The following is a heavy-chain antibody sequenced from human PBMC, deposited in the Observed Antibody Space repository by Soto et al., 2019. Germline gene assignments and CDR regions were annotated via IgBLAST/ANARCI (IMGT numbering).Heavy chain of an antibody. CDR1: GFTFSSYG. V-gene: IGHV3-30*03. D-gene: IGHD2-2*01. Sequence: QVQLVKSGGGVVQTGRSLRLSCVASGFTFSSYGMHWVRQAPGKGLEWVAVIAYDGSNKYSADSVKGRFTISRDNSKNTLYLQMNSLRAESTAEYYCARENCISASCYRLYNWFDPWGQGTLVTVSS. CDR3: ARENCISASCYRLYNWFDP. CDR2: IAYDGSNK. J-gene: IGHJ5*02.